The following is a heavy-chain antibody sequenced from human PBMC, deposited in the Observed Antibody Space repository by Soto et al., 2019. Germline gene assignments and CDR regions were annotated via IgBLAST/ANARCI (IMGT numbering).Heavy chain of an antibody. J-gene: IGHJ4*02. Sequence: PWVLLRVCYGAAECTIGGYGVRRISKTPGKGLEWVAVISYDGSNKYYVDSVKGRFTISRDNSKNTLYLQMNSLRAEDTAVYYCAKGAIAAAGTTRHYFDYWGQGTLVTVSS. V-gene: IGHV3-30*18. CDR2: ISYDGSNK. D-gene: IGHD6-13*01. CDR1: ECTIGGYG. CDR3: AKGAIAAAGTTRHYFDY.